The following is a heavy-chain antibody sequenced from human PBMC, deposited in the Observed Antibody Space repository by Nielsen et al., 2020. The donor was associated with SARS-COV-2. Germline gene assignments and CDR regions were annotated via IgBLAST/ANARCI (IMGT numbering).Heavy chain of an antibody. J-gene: IGHJ4*02. Sequence: WIRQPPGKGLEWVGRIKSKTDGGTTDYAAPVKGRFTISRDDSKNALYLQMNSLKTEDTAVYYCTTGPDYWGQGTLVTVSS. CDR2: IKSKTDGGTT. CDR3: TTGPDY. V-gene: IGHV3-15*01.